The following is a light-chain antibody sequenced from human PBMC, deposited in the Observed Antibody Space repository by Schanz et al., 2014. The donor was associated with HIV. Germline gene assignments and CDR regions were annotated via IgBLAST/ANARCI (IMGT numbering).Light chain of an antibody. CDR2: EGN. Sequence: QSALTQPASVSGSPGQSITISCTATSSDVANYNLVSWYQQRPGKVPKLLIYEGNKRPSGVSNRFSGSKSGNTASLTISGLQAEDEADYYCCAYSSSATVVFGTGTKLTVL. J-gene: IGLJ1*01. CDR1: SSDVANYNL. V-gene: IGLV2-23*03. CDR3: CAYSSSATVV.